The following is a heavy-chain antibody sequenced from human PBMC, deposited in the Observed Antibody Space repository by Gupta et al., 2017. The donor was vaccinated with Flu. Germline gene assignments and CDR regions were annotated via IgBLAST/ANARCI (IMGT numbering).Heavy chain of an antibody. J-gene: IGHJ6*02. Sequence: VRQAPGQGLEWMGGIIPIFGTANYAQKFQGRVTITADKSTSTAYMELSSLRSEDTAVYYCAREYSSSSNYYYYGMDVWGQGTTVTGSS. CDR3: AREYSSSSNYYYYGMDV. V-gene: IGHV1-69*06. D-gene: IGHD6-6*01. CDR2: IIPIFGTA.